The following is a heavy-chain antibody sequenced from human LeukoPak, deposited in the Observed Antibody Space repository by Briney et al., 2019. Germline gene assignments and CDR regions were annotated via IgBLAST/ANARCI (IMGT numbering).Heavy chain of an antibody. Sequence: SETLSLTCTVSGGSISSYYWSWIRQPPGKGLEWIGYIYYSGSTNYNPSLKSRVTISVDTSKNQFSLKLSFVTAADTAVYYCARVSVRGVKVYRFDPWGQGTLVTVSS. CDR1: GGSISSYY. J-gene: IGHJ5*02. V-gene: IGHV4-59*01. D-gene: IGHD3-10*01. CDR3: ARVSVRGVKVYRFDP. CDR2: IYYSGST.